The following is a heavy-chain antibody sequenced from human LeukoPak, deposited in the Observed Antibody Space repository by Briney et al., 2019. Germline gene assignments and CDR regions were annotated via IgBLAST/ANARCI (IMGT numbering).Heavy chain of an antibody. D-gene: IGHD5-24*01. CDR2: ISSSGSTI. CDR1: GFTFSSYE. CDR3: AREGGMAGTYYYYYYMDV. V-gene: IGHV3-48*03. J-gene: IGHJ6*03. Sequence: GGSLRLSCAASGFTFSSYEMNWVRQAPGKGLEWVSYISSSGSTIYYADSVKGRFTISRDNAKNSLYLQMNSLRAEDTAVYYCAREGGMAGTYYYYYYMDVWGKGTTVTVSS.